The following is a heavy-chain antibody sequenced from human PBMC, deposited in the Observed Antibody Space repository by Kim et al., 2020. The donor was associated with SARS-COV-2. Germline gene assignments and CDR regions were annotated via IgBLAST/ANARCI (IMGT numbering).Heavy chain of an antibody. Sequence: SETLSLTCTVSGGSISSYYWSWIRQPPGKGLEWIGDIYYSGSTNYNPSLKSRVTISVDTSKNQFSLKLSSVTAADTAVYYCARQAGRPAYSSSWRYWVDPWGQGTLVTVSS. V-gene: IGHV4-59*08. CDR1: GGSISSYY. CDR2: IYYSGST. CDR3: ARQAGRPAYSSSWRYWVDP. J-gene: IGHJ5*02. D-gene: IGHD6-13*01.